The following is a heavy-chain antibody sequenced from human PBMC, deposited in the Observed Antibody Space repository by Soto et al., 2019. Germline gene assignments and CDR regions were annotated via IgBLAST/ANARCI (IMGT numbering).Heavy chain of an antibody. D-gene: IGHD3-10*01. CDR1: GGSFSGYY. CDR2: INHSGST. J-gene: IGHJ6*02. CDR3: ARDRGLRITMVRGATHYYYGMDV. V-gene: IGHV4-34*01. Sequence: QVQLQQWGAGLLKPSETLSLTCAVYGGSFSGYYWSWIRQPPGKGLEWIGEINHSGSTNYNPSLKSRVTISVDTSKTQFSLKLSSVTAADTAVYYCARDRGLRITMVRGATHYYYGMDVWGQGTTVTVSS.